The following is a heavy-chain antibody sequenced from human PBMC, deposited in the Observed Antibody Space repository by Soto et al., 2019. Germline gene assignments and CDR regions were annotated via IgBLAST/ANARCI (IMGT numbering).Heavy chain of an antibody. V-gene: IGHV4-30-4*01. CDR1: GGSISSGDYY. CDR2: IYYSGST. Sequence: SETLSLTCTVSGGSISSGDYYWSWIRQPPGKGLEWIGYIYYSGSTYYNPSLKSRVTISVDTSKNQFSLKLSSVTAADTAVYYCARVFPSYCGGDCSYFDSWGQGTLGAVSS. D-gene: IGHD2-21*02. J-gene: IGHJ4*02. CDR3: ARVFPSYCGGDCSYFDS.